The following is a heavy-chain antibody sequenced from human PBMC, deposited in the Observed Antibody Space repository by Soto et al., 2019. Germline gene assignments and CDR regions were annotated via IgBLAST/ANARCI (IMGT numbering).Heavy chain of an antibody. CDR1: GFTFSSYG. J-gene: IGHJ5*02. V-gene: IGHV3-30*18. CDR3: AKESYVLVDNARFDP. D-gene: IGHD1-26*01. Sequence: PGGSLRLSCAASGFTFSSYGMHWVRQAPGKGLEWVAVISYDGSNKYYADSVKGRFTISRDNSKKTLYLQMISLRPEDTAVYYCAKESYVLVDNARFDPWGQGTLVTSPQ. CDR2: ISYDGSNK.